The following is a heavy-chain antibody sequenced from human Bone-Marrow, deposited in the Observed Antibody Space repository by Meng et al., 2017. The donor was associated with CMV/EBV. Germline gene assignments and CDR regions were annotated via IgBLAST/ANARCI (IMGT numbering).Heavy chain of an antibody. CDR3: ARAINYYYGMDV. V-gene: IGHV3-53*01. D-gene: IGHD5-12*01. Sequence: GESLKISCAASEFTVSTNYMSWVRQAPGKGLEWVSVIYTGGSTFYADSVKGRFTISRDNSKNTPYLQMNSLRAEDTAVYYCARAINYYYGMDVWGQGTTVTVSS. CDR2: IYTGGST. J-gene: IGHJ6*02. CDR1: EFTVSTNY.